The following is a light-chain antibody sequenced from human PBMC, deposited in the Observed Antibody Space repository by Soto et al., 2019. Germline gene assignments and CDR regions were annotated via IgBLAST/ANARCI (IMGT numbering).Light chain of an antibody. CDR2: GAS. V-gene: IGKV3-20*01. CDR3: QQYGSSPLT. Sequence: VLTQSPGTLSLSPGDRATLSCRASQSVTANYLARYQQKPGQAPRLLIYGASSRATGIPDRFSGSGSGTDFTLTITRLEPEDFAVYFCQQYGSSPLTFGGGTKVEIK. CDR1: QSVTANY. J-gene: IGKJ4*01.